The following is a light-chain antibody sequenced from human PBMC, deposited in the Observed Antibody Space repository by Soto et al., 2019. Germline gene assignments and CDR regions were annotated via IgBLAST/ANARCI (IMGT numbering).Light chain of an antibody. V-gene: IGLV2-14*03. J-gene: IGLJ2*01. CDR2: DVN. Sequence: QSALTQPASVSGSPGQSITISCTGTSSDIGAYNFVSWYQQHPGKAPKLMLYDVNIRPSGVSNRFSGSKSGNTASLTISGLQAEDEADYYCTSWTTSPTMIFGGGTKLPVL. CDR3: TSWTTSPTMI. CDR1: SSDIGAYNF.